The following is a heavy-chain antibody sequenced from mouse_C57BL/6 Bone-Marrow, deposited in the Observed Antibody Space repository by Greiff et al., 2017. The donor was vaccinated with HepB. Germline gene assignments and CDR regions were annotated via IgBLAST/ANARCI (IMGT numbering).Heavy chain of an antibody. CDR2: IDPENGDT. V-gene: IGHV14-4*01. D-gene: IGHD1-1*01. J-gene: IGHJ2*01. Sequence: EVQLQQSGAELVRPGASVKLSCTASGFNIKDDYMHWVKQRPEQGLEWIGWIDPENGDTEYASKFQGKATITADTSSNTSYLQLSSLTSEDTAVYYGTIRVYYYGSSYFDHWGKGTTLTVSS. CDR1: GFNIKDDY. CDR3: TIRVYYYGSSYFDH.